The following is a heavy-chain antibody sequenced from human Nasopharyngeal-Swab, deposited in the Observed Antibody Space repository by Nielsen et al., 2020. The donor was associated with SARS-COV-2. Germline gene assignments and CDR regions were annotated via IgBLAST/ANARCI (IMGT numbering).Heavy chain of an antibody. V-gene: IGHV3-7*04. CDR1: EFNFGGYW. J-gene: IGHJ6*03. Sequence: GESLKISCTASEFNFGGYWMSWVRQAPGNGLEWVAHIMHDGSEKYYVDSVEGRSTISRDDAKNSLYLQMNSLRAEDTAVYYCARDGQQQLGDWYYYVDVWGNGTTVTVSS. CDR2: IMHDGSEK. CDR3: ARDGQQQLGDWYYYVDV. D-gene: IGHD6-13*01.